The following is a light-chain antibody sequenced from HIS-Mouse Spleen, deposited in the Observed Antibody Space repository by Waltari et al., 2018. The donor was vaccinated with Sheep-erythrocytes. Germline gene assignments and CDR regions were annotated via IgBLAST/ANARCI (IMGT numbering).Light chain of an antibody. J-gene: IGKJ1*01. Sequence: DIQMTQSPSTLSASVGDRVTITCRSSQRISSWLAWYQQKPGKAPKLLIYKASSLESGVPSRFSGSGSGTEFTLTSSSLQPDDFATYHCQQNNSYSWTFGQGTKVEIK. V-gene: IGKV1-5*03. CDR2: KAS. CDR1: QRISSW. CDR3: QQNNSYSWT.